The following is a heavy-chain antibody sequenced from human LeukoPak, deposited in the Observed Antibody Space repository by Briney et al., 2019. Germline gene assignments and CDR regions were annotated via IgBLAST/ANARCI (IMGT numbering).Heavy chain of an antibody. J-gene: IGHJ4*02. Sequence: GGSLRLSCAASGFTFSSYAMSWVRQAPGKGLEWVSAISGSGGSTYYADYVKGRFTISRDNSKNTLYLQMNSLRAEDTAVYYCAKDPLLRYFDWLLLFDYWGQGTLVTVSS. CDR3: AKDPLLRYFDWLLLFDY. D-gene: IGHD3-9*01. CDR2: ISGSGGST. V-gene: IGHV3-23*01. CDR1: GFTFSSYA.